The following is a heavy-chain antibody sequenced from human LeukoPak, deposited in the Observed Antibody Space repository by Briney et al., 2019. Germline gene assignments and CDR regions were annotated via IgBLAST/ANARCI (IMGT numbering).Heavy chain of an antibody. V-gene: IGHV3-21*01. CDR2: ISSESSFI. CDR1: GFTFSSDS. J-gene: IGHJ4*02. D-gene: IGHD6-13*01. Sequence: GGSLRLSCAASGFTFSSDSMNWVRQAPGKGLEWVSSISSESSFIYYADSVKGRFTISRGNAKNSLYLQMNSLRAEDTAVYFCARDSGSSWREGLNYWGQGTLVTVSS. CDR3: ARDSGSSWREGLNY.